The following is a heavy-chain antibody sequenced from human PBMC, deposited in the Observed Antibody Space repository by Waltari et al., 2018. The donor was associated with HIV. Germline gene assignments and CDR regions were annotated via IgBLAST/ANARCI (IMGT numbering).Heavy chain of an antibody. V-gene: IGHV1-69*04. CDR3: ARSQSLTHAPYPYGHSRGYLAMDV. CDR2: SIPKVCVA. CDR1: GGTISTYA. Sequence: QVQLMQSGAEVKKPGSSVKVSCKASGGTISTYAISWVRQAPGQGLEWLGSSIPKVCVANYPQKVEGRVTITADTAKSTVYMEMTNLRSEDTAEYFCARSQSLTHAPYPYGHSRGYLAMDVWGQGTSVIVSS. D-gene: IGHD6-25*01. J-gene: IGHJ6*02.